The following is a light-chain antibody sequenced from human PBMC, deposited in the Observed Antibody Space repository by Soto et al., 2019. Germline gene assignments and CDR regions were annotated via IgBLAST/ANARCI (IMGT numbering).Light chain of an antibody. V-gene: IGKV3-20*01. J-gene: IGKJ3*01. CDR1: QSVSSSY. Sequence: EIVLTQSPVTLSLSPGERATLSCRASQSVSSSYLAWYQQKHGQAPRLLIYGASSRATGIPDRFSGSGSGTDLTLTISRLEPEDFEVYYCQHYRSAPFTFGPGTKVDIK. CDR3: QHYRSAPFT. CDR2: GAS.